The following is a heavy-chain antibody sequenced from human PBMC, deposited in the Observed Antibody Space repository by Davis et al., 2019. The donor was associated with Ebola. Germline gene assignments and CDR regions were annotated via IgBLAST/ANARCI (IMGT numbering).Heavy chain of an antibody. CDR1: GGSIRSYY. V-gene: IGHV4-59*08. J-gene: IGHJ2*01. CDR2: IYYSGST. Sequence: MPGGSLRLSCTVSGGSIRSYYWSWIRQPPGKGLEWIGYIYYSGSTNYNPSLKSRVTISVDTSKNQFSLKLSSVTAADTAVYFCARHPYSSGWAYWYFDLWGRGTLVTVSS. CDR3: ARHPYSSGWAYWYFDL. D-gene: IGHD6-19*01.